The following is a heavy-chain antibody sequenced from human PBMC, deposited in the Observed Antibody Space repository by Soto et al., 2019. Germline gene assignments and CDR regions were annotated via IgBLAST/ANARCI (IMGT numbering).Heavy chain of an antibody. CDR3: AKDAHYNGGSGYVPCVL. D-gene: IGHD3-22*01. CDR1: GFTFSSYG. Sequence: GGSLTLSCAASGFTFSSYGMHWVRQAPGRGLEWVAVVSYDGSSKYYADSVKGRFTISTDNSKNTLYLQMNSLRTEDTAVYYWAKDAHYNGGSGYVPCVLWRQGTMVTVSS. CDR2: VSYDGSSK. J-gene: IGHJ3*01. V-gene: IGHV3-30*18.